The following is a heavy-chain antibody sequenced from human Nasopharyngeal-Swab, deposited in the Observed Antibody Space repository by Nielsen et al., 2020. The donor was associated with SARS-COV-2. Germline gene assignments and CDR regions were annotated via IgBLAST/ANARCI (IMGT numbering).Heavy chain of an antibody. V-gene: IGHV4-34*01. Sequence: SETLSLTGAVYGGSFSGYYWSWFRQPPGKGVDWIGEMNHSGSSKYNPSLKSRVNISVDTSKNQFSLKVSSVTAADTAVYYCARGGYYCSSTSCYYYSGYYYGMDVWGQGTTVTVSS. CDR1: GGSFSGYY. D-gene: IGHD2-2*01. J-gene: IGHJ6*02. CDR3: ARGGYYCSSTSCYYYSGYYYGMDV. CDR2: MNHSGSS.